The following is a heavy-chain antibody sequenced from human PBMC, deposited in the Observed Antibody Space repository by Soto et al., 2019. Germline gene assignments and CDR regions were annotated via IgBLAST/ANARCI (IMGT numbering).Heavy chain of an antibody. J-gene: IGHJ4*02. CDR1: GGSISSYY. D-gene: IGHD6-19*01. V-gene: IGHV4-59*01. CDR2: IYYSGST. Sequence: SETLSLTCNVSGGSISSYYWSWIRQPPGKGLEWIGYIYYSGSTNYNPSLKSRVTISVDTSKNQFSLKLSSVTAADTAVYYCARILAVAGPVDYWGQGTLVTVSS. CDR3: ARILAVAGPVDY.